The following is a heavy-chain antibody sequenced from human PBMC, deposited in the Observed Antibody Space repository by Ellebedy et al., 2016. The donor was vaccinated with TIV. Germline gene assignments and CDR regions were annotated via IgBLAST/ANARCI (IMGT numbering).Heavy chain of an antibody. CDR3: ARDREQLVISLDYYYYGMDV. J-gene: IGHJ6*02. CDR1: GFTFSSYS. D-gene: IGHD6-13*01. CDR2: ISSSGSTI. Sequence: GGSLRLSCAASGFTFSSYSMNWVRQAPGKGLEWVSYISSSGSTIYYADSVKGRFTISRDNAKNSLYLQMNSLRAEDTAVYYCARDREQLVISLDYYYYGMDVWGQGTTVTVSS. V-gene: IGHV3-48*04.